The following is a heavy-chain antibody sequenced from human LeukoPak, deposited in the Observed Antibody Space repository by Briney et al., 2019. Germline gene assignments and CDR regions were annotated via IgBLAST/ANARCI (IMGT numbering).Heavy chain of an antibody. CDR2: INPNSGGT. Sequence: ASVKVSCKASGYTFTGYYMHWVRQAPGQGLEWMGWINPNSGGTNYAQKFQGRVTMTRDTSISTAYMELSRLRSDDTAVYYCVTTVVTPGDNWFDPWGQGTLVTVSS. V-gene: IGHV1-2*02. CDR1: GYTFTGYY. CDR3: VTTVVTPGDNWFDP. D-gene: IGHD4-23*01. J-gene: IGHJ5*02.